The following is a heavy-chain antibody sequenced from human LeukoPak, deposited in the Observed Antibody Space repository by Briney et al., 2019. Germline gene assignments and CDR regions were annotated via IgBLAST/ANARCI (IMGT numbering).Heavy chain of an antibody. CDR1: GGSITINGYY. Sequence: SETLSLTCTVSGGSITINGYYWTWIRRHPWKGLEWIGYIFHNGKAYYNPSLKSRATISVDTSKNQFSLSLRSVTAADTAFYYCAKYSSGYYYGLNWGQGALVTVAS. CDR2: IFHNGKA. V-gene: IGHV4-31*03. CDR3: AKYSSGYYYGLN. D-gene: IGHD3-22*01. J-gene: IGHJ4*02.